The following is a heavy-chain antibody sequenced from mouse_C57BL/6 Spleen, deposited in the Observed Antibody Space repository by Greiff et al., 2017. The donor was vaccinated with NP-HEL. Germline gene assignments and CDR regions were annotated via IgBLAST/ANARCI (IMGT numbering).Heavy chain of an antibody. CDR2: IDPNSGGT. Sequence: VQLQQSGAELVKPGASVKLSCKASGYTFTSYWMHWVKQRPGRGLEWIGRIDPNSGGTKYNEKFKSKATLTVDKPSSTAYMQLSSLTSEDSAVYYCARGYYGSRPYYYAMDYWGQGTSVTVSS. V-gene: IGHV1-72*01. J-gene: IGHJ4*01. D-gene: IGHD1-1*01. CDR3: ARGYYGSRPYYYAMDY. CDR1: GYTFTSYW.